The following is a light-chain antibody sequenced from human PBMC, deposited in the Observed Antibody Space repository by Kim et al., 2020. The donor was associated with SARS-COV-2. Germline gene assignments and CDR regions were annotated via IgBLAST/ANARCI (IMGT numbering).Light chain of an antibody. CDR2: DAS. J-gene: IGKJ4*01. Sequence: GSVGDRVTIHGRASQGFGVALAWYQQKTGKAPKLLFSDASRLDSGVPSRFCGRGSGTDFTLPICGLRPEEFATYFSQQCNSYPLSFGARA. V-gene: IGKV1-13*02. CDR1: QGFGVA. CDR3: QQCNSYPLS.